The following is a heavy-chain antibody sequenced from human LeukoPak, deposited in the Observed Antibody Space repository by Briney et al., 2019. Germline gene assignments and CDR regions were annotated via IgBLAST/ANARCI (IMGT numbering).Heavy chain of an antibody. V-gene: IGHV1-18*01. D-gene: IGHD4-23*01. CDR2: MNPNSGNT. CDR3: ARAPVVTDRNAFDI. J-gene: IGHJ3*02. CDR1: GYTFTSYD. Sequence: ASVKVSCKASGYTFTSYDINWVRQAPGQGLEWMGWMNPNSGNTNYAQKLQGRVTMTTDTSTSTAYMELRSLRSDDTAVYYCARAPVVTDRNAFDIWGQGTMVTVSS.